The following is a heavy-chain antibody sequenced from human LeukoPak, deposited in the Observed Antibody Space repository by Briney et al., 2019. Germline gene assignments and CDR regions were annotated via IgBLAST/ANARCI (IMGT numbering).Heavy chain of an antibody. D-gene: IGHD3-3*01. Sequence: SVKVSCKASGGTFSSYAISWVRQAPGQGLEWMGGIIPIFGTANYAQKFQGRVTITADESTSTAYMELSSLRSADTAVYYCARGTNRITIFGVVTPNYYYYYMDVWGKGTTVTVSS. CDR2: IIPIFGTA. CDR1: GGTFSSYA. J-gene: IGHJ6*03. V-gene: IGHV1-69*01. CDR3: ARGTNRITIFGVVTPNYYYYYMDV.